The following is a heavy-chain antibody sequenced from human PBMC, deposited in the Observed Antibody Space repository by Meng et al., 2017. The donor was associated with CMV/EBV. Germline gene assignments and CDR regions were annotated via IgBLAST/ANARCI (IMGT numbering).Heavy chain of an antibody. CDR2: ISSSGSTI. CDR1: GFTFSSYE. V-gene: IGHV3-48*03. Sequence: GGSLRLSCAASGFTFSSYEMNWVRQAPGKGLEWVSYISSSGSTIYYADSVKGRFTISRDNAKNSLYLQMNSLRAEDTAVYYCARTLQARYCSSTSCYKYGMDVWGQGTTVTVSS. D-gene: IGHD2-2*01. CDR3: ARTLQARYCSSTSCYKYGMDV. J-gene: IGHJ6*02.